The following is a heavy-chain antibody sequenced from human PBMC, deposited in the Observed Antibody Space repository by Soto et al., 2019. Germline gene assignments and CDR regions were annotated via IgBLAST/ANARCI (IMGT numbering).Heavy chain of an antibody. Sequence: GGSLRLSCAASGFTFSSYAMHWVRRAPGKGLEWVAVISYDGSNKYYADSVKGRFTISRDNSKNTLYLQMNSLRAEDTAVYYCARDRGRGYSYGYHAFDIWGQGTMVTVS. CDR1: GFTFSSYA. CDR3: ARDRGRGYSYGYHAFDI. V-gene: IGHV3-30-3*01. D-gene: IGHD5-18*01. CDR2: ISYDGSNK. J-gene: IGHJ3*02.